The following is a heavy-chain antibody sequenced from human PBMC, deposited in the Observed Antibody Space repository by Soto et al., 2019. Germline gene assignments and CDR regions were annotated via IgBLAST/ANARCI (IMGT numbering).Heavy chain of an antibody. Sequence: EVQLVESGGDLVHPGGSLRLSCAASGFTVTSSYLSWVRQAPGKGLEWVSLTYSNGNTYYADSVKGRFIISRDSSEDTRYLQRSSLRAEDAAVYHCVRRLPPDYYGMDVWGPGTMVTVSS. J-gene: IGHJ6*02. V-gene: IGHV3-66*01. CDR2: TYSNGNT. CDR1: GFTVTSSY. CDR3: VRRLPPDYYGMDV.